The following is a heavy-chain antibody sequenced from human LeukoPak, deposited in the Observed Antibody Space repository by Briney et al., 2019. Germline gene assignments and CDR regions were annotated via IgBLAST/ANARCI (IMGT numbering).Heavy chain of an antibody. Sequence: ASVKVSCKASGYTFTGYYMHWVRQAPGQGLEWMGWINPNSGGTNYAQKFQGRVTMTRDTSISTAYMELRSLRSDDTAVYYCARGGYSGYDSEYYFDYWGQGTLVTVSS. CDR2: INPNSGGT. CDR3: ARGGYSGYDSEYYFDY. J-gene: IGHJ4*02. CDR1: GYTFTGYY. D-gene: IGHD5-12*01. V-gene: IGHV1-2*02.